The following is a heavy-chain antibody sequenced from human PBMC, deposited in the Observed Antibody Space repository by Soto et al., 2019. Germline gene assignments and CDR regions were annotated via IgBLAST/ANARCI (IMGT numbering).Heavy chain of an antibody. J-gene: IGHJ1*01. D-gene: IGHD2-15*01. CDR3: ARDCSGGSCYFRY. CDR2: ISGYNGNT. CDR1: GYNFTGYG. V-gene: IGHV1-18*01. Sequence: ASVKVSCKASGYNFTGYGICWVRQAPGQGLEWMGWISGYNGNTNCAQKFQGRVTMTTDTSTRTAYMELRSLRSDDTAVYYCARDCSGGSCYFRYWGQGTRVTVSS.